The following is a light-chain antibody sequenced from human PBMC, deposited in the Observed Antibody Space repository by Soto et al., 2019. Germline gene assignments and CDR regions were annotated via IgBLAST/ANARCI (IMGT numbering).Light chain of an antibody. J-gene: IGLJ1*01. V-gene: IGLV2-11*01. CDR3: SSYTRSSTLYV. CDR2: DVN. Sequence: QSVLTQPRSVSGSPGQSVTISCTGASSDVGGYNYVSWYQQHPGKAPKLIIYDVNKRPSGVPDRFSGSKSGNTASLTISGLQAEDEADYYCSSYTRSSTLYVFGTGTKVTVL. CDR1: SSDVGGYNY.